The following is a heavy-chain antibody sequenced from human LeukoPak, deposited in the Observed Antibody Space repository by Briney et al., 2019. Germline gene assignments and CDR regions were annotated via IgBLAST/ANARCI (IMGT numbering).Heavy chain of an antibody. V-gene: IGHV1-2*02. D-gene: IGHD2-8*02. CDR2: INPKSGAT. J-gene: IGHJ3*01. Sequence: ASVKVSCKASGYTFDENHIHWVRHAPGHGPEWMGWINPKSGATDSAQQFQARLTITRDTSIGTASMDQSALRLDDTRIYYCVRAADESTGHDDSLHFWGQGTMVTVSS. CDR1: GYTFDENH. CDR3: VRAADESTGHDDSLHF.